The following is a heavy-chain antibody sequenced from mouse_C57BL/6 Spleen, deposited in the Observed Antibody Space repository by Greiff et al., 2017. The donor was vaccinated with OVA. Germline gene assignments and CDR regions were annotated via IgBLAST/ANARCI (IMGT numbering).Heavy chain of an antibody. Sequence: VQLQQSGAELVKPGASVKMSCKASGYTFTSYWITWVKQRPGQGLEWIGDIYPGSGSTNYNEKFKSKATLTVDTSSSTAYMQLSSLTSEDSAVYYCARAGWLPPIIAMDYWGQGTSVTVSS. CDR3: ARAGWLPPIIAMDY. CDR1: GYTFTSYW. CDR2: IYPGSGST. J-gene: IGHJ4*01. D-gene: IGHD2-3*01. V-gene: IGHV1-55*01.